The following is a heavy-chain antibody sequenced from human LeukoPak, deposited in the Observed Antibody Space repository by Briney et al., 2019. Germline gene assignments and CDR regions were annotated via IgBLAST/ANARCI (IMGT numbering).Heavy chain of an antibody. D-gene: IGHD2-2*01. V-gene: IGHV3-74*01. CDR2: INSDGSGT. Sequence: GGSLRLSCAASEFTFSGYWMHWVRQAPGKGLVWVSRINSDGSGTSYADSVKGRSTISRDNAKNTLYPQMNSLRVEDTAVYYCARDRKYQPDYWGQGTLVTVSS. CDR3: ARDRKYQPDY. CDR1: EFTFSGYW. J-gene: IGHJ4*02.